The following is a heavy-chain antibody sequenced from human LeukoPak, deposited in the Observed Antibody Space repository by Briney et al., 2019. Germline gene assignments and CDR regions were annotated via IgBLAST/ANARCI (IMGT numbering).Heavy chain of an antibody. CDR1: GYTFTSYY. CDR2: INPSGGST. Sequence: ASVKVPCKASGYTFTSYYMHWVRRAPGQGLEWMGIINPSGGSTSYAQKFQGRVTMTRDTSTSTVYMELSSLRSEDTAVYYCARGLTQLRLYGSDPEDAFDIWGQGTMVTVSS. V-gene: IGHV1-46*01. CDR3: ARGLTQLRLYGSDPEDAFDI. D-gene: IGHD3-10*01. J-gene: IGHJ3*02.